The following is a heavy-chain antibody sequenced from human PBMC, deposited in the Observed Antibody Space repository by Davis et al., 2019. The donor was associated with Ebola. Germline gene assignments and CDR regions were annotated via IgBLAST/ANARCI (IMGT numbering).Heavy chain of an antibody. D-gene: IGHD3-3*01. CDR1: GFRFGDYA. J-gene: IGHJ6*02. CDR2: ISWGSGSI. Sequence: SLKISCAGSGFRFGDYAMHWFRQAPGKGLDWVSSISWGSGSIGYADSVKGRFTVSRDNAKNSVYLQMNSLRAEDTAVYYCARDLKQVATIFGVGYYYYGMDVWGQGTTVTVSS. V-gene: IGHV3-9*01. CDR3: ARDLKQVATIFGVGYYYYGMDV.